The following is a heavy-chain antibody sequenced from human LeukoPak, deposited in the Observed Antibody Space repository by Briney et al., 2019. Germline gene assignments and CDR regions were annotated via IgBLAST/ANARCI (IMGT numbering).Heavy chain of an antibody. CDR1: GGSISSSSYY. V-gene: IGHV4-39*01. Sequence: PSETLSFTCTVSGGSISSSSYYWGWIRQPPGKGLEWIGSIYYSGGTYYNPSLKSRVTISVDTSKNQFSLKLSSVTAADTAVYYCARSPLDYYGSGSYYNDAFDIWGQGTMVTVSS. CDR3: ARSPLDYYGSGSYYNDAFDI. CDR2: IYYSGGT. J-gene: IGHJ3*02. D-gene: IGHD3-10*01.